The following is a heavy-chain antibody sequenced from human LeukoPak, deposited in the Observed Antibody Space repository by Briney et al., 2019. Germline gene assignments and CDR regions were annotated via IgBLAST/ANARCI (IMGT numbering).Heavy chain of an antibody. CDR3: ARGRGSGWFPDDY. V-gene: IGHV1-2*02. CDR2: INPSSGGT. J-gene: IGHJ4*02. D-gene: IGHD6-19*01. CDR1: GYTFTGYY. Sequence: ASVKVSCKASGYTFTGYYMHWVRQGPGQGLEWMGWINPSSGGTNYAQKFQGRVTMTRDTSISTAYMELSRLRSDDTAVYYCARGRGSGWFPDDYWGQGTLVTVAS.